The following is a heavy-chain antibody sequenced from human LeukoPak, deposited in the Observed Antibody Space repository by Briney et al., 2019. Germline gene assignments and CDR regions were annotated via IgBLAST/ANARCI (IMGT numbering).Heavy chain of an antibody. J-gene: IGHJ4*02. V-gene: IGHV4-34*01. CDR3: ARLYGTAMPFDY. D-gene: IGHD5-18*01. CDR1: GGSFSGYY. Sequence: SETLSLTCAVYGGSFSGYYWSWIRQPPGKGLEWIGEINHSGSTNYNPSLKSRVTISVDTSKNQFSLKLSSVTAADTAVYYCARLYGTAMPFDYWGQGTLVTVSS. CDR2: INHSGST.